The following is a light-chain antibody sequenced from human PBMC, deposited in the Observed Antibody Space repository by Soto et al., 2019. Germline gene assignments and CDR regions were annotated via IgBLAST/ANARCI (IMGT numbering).Light chain of an antibody. CDR3: QQYNNWPLT. Sequence: IVMTQTPATLSVSPWERATLSCKASQSVSSNLAWYQQQPGQAPRLLIYGASTRATGIPARFSGSGSGTEFTLTISSLQSEDFAVYYCQQYNNWPLTFGGGTKVDIK. CDR1: QSVSSN. J-gene: IGKJ4*01. CDR2: GAS. V-gene: IGKV3-15*01.